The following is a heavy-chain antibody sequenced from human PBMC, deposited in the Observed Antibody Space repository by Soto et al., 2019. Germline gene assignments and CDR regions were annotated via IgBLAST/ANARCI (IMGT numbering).Heavy chain of an antibody. J-gene: IGHJ5*02. D-gene: IGHD6-13*01. CDR3: VRDIPPASGNRRRGWFDP. V-gene: IGHV3-11*01. CDR1: GFTFSDYY. CDR2: ISSGGSTT. Sequence: QVQVVESGGGLVKAGGSLRLSCAASGFTFSDYYMSWIRQAPGKGLEWVSYISSGGSTTYYADSVRGRFTISRDNAKNSLYLQMNSLRVEDTAMYYCVRDIPPASGNRRRGWFDPWGQGTLVTVSS.